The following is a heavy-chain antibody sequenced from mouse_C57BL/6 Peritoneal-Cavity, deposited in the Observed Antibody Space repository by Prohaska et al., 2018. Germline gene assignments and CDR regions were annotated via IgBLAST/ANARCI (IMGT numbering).Heavy chain of an antibody. CDR1: TFPSSA. D-gene: IGHD4-1*01. CDR3: AREGGTGTFAN. CDR2: IYPRSGNT. Sequence: TFPSSALSCVNQRTGQVLDWIGEIYPRSGNTYYNEKVKGKATLTADKSSSPAYVELSSLTSEASAVYFCAREGGTGTFANGGQLTLVTVSA. J-gene: IGHJ3*01. V-gene: IGHV1-81*01.